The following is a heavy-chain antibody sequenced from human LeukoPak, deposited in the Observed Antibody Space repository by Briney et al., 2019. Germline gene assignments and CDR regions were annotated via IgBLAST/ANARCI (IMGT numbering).Heavy chain of an antibody. CDR3: ARVVSGSYYPFFDL. V-gene: IGHV1-2*02. Sequence: ASVKVSCKASGYAFTSYYIHWVRQAPGQGLEWMGWINPNTGGTNYAQNFQGRVTMTRDTSISTAYMELRRLRSDDTAVYYCARVVSGSYYPFFDLWGQGTLVTVSS. D-gene: IGHD3-10*01. J-gene: IGHJ4*02. CDR2: INPNTGGT. CDR1: GYAFTSYY.